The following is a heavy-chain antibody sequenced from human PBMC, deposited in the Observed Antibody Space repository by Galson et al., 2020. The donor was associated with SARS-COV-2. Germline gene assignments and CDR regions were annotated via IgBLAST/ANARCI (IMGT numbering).Heavy chain of an antibody. J-gene: IGHJ4*02. CDR3: ASARGYYGSGSYYTFDY. V-gene: IGHV1-2*02. CDR2: INPHSGGT. D-gene: IGHD3-10*01. Sequence: ASVKVSCKASGYTFTGYYMHWVRQAPGQGLEWMGWINPHSGGTNYAQKFQGRVTMTRDTSISTAYMELSRLRSDDTAVYYCASARGYYGSGSYYTFDYWGQGTLVTVSS. CDR1: GYTFTGYY.